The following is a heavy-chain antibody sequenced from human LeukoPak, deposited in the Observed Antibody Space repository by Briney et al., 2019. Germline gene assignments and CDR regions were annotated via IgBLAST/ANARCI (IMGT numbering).Heavy chain of an antibody. J-gene: IGHJ6*02. CDR3: AGGIAPASDMDV. CDR2: IYYSGST. V-gene: IGHV4-59*08. Sequence: SETLSLTCTVSGGSISSYYWSWIRQPPGKGLEWIGYIYYSGSTNYNPSLKSRVTISVDTSKNQFSLKLSSVTAADTAVYYCAGGIAPASDMDVWGQRTTVTVSS. D-gene: IGHD6-13*01. CDR1: GGSISSYY.